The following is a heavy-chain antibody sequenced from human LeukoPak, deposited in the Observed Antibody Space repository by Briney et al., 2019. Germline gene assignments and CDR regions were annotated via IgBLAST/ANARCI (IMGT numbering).Heavy chain of an antibody. Sequence: PSETLSLTCAVYGGSFSGYYWSWIRQPPGKGLEWIGEINHSGSTNYNPSLKSRVTISVDTSKNQFSLKLSSVTAADTAVYYCARGRCSGGSCYNRYYYYMDVWGKGTTVTVSS. J-gene: IGHJ6*03. CDR2: INHSGST. D-gene: IGHD2-15*01. V-gene: IGHV4-34*01. CDR1: GGSFSGYY. CDR3: ARGRCSGGSCYNRYYYYMDV.